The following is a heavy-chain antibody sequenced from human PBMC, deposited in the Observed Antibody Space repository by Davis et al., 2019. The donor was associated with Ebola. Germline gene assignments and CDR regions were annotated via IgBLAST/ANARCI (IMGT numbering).Heavy chain of an antibody. D-gene: IGHD6-13*01. CDR3: ARGAGTGGDY. CDR2: IYSGGST. Sequence: GGSLSLSCAASGFTVSSNYMSWVRQAPGKGLEWDSVIYSGGSTYYADSVKGRFTISRDNSKNTVYLQMNGLRADDTAVYYCARGAGTGGDYWGQGTLVTVSS. J-gene: IGHJ4*02. V-gene: IGHV3-53*01. CDR1: GFTVSSNY.